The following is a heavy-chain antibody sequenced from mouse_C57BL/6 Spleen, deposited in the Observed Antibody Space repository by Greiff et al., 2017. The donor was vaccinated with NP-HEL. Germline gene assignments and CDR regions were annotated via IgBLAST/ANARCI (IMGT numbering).Heavy chain of an antibody. D-gene: IGHD1-1*01. CDR2: IYPGDGDT. CDR3: APITTVVAHYYAMDY. J-gene: IGHJ4*01. Sequence: QVQLKESGAELVKPGASVKISCKASGYAFSSYWMNWVKQRPGKGLEWIGQIYPGDGDTNYNGKFKGKATLTADKSSSTAYMQLSSLTSEDSAVYFCAPITTVVAHYYAMDYWGQGTSVTVSS. CDR1: GYAFSSYW. V-gene: IGHV1-80*01.